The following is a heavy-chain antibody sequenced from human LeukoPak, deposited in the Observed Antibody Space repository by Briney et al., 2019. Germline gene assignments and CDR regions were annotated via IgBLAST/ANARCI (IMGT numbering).Heavy chain of an antibody. J-gene: IGHJ4*02. V-gene: IGHV3-74*01. CDR2: INSDGSTT. CDR1: GFSFNNYW. Sequence: PGGSLRLSCAASGFSFNNYWMHWVRQTPGKGLVWVSRINSDGSTTTYADSVKGRFTNSRDNAKNSLYLQMNSLRAEDTAVYYCARHYDFWSGYYTDYWGQGTLVTVSS. CDR3: ARHYDFWSGYYTDY. D-gene: IGHD3-3*01.